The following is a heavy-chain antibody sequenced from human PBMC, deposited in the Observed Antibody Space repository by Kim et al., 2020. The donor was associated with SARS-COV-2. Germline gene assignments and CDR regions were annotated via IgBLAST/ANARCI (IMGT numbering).Heavy chain of an antibody. Sequence: NSRVSISVDTSKNQFSLKPSSVTAADTAVYYCARLMSESRFLEWSEYFDYWGQGTLVTVSS. CDR3: ARLMSESRFLEWSEYFDY. D-gene: IGHD3-3*01. J-gene: IGHJ4*02. V-gene: IGHV4-59*01.